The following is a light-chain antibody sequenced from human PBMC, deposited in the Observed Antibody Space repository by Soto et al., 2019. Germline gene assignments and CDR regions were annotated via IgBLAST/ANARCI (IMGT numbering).Light chain of an antibody. V-gene: IGKV4-1*01. CDR3: QQYYSTLT. CDR2: WAS. Sequence: VVMTQSPDSLAVSLGERATIICKCSQSVLYSSNNKNYLAWYQQKPGQPPKLLIYWASTRESGVPDRFSGSGSGTDFNLTISSLQAEDVAVYYCQQYYSTLTFGGGTKVDI. J-gene: IGKJ4*01. CDR1: QSVLYSSNNKNY.